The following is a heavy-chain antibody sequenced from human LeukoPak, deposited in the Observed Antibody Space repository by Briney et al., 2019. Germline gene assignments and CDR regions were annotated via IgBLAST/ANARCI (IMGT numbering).Heavy chain of an antibody. D-gene: IGHD7-27*01. CDR1: GYTFAKYA. CDR2: INAGDGST. Sequence: ASVKVSCKASGYTFAKYAIHWVRQAPGQRLEWMGWINAGDGSTRYSQKFHGGVTITRDTSASTAYMELSSLRSEDTAVYYCVRTPPNWGFDYWGQGTLVTVSS. CDR3: VRTPPNWGFDY. V-gene: IGHV1-3*01. J-gene: IGHJ4*02.